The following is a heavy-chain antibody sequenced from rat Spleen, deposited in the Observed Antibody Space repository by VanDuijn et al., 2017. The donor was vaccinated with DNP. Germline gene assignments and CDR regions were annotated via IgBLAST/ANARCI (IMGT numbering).Heavy chain of an antibody. CDR2: INYSGST. D-gene: IGHD1-7*01. V-gene: IGHV3-1*01. CDR3: ARWTRYFDY. CDR1: GYSITSNY. J-gene: IGHJ2*01. Sequence: EVHLQESGPGLVKPSQSLSLTCSVTGYSITSNYWAWIRKFPGNKMEWIGYINYSGSTGYNPSLKSRISITRDTSKSQFFLQLNSVTTEDTATYYCARWTRYFDYWGQGVMVTVSS.